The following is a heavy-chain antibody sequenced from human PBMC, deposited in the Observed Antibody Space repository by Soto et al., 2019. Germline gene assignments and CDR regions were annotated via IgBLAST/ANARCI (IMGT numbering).Heavy chain of an antibody. CDR1: GYTFTSYA. D-gene: IGHD5-18*01. CDR3: ALNFGSSYGYQYYFDY. V-gene: IGHV1-3*01. J-gene: IGHJ4*02. CDR2: INAGNGNT. Sequence: QVQLVQSGAEVKKPGASVKVSCKASGYTFTSYAMHWVRQAPGQRLEWMGWINAGNGNTKYSQKFQGRVTITRDTAASTADMELSSLRSEDTAVYDCALNFGSSYGYQYYFDYWGQGTLVTVSS.